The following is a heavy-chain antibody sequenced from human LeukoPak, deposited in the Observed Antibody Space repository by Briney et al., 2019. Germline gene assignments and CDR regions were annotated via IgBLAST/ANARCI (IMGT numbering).Heavy chain of an antibody. CDR3: ARGFVQTGYSSSSYVH. J-gene: IGHJ4*02. CDR1: GFSVSSNY. CDR2: MFASGST. D-gene: IGHD6-13*01. V-gene: IGHV3-66*01. Sequence: GGSLRLSCTASGFSVSSNYMSWVRQAPGKGLEWVSVMFASGSTYYADSVKGRFTFSRDIFRNTLYLQLDSLRVEDTALYYCARGFVQTGYSSSSYVHWGQGTLVTVSS.